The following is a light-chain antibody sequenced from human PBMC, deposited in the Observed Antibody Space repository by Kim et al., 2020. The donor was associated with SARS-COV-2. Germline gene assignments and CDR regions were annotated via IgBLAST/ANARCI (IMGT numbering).Light chain of an antibody. V-gene: IGLV1-51*01. Sequence: GQKVTITCSGRSSNVANNYVAWYQQLPGTAPKLHIHDNDRRPTGIPDRFSGSKYGTSDTLGIAGLQTGDEADYYCGTWDKGLGAGVFGGGTKLTVL. CDR3: GTWDKGLGAGV. CDR2: DND. J-gene: IGLJ2*01. CDR1: SSNVANNY.